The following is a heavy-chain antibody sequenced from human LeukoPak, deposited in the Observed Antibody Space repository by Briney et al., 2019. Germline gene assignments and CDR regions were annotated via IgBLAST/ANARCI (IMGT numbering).Heavy chain of an antibody. CDR2: INPNSGGT. CDR3: AALGDPSYYYYYGMDV. J-gene: IGHJ6*02. V-gene: IGHV1-2*04. Sequence: ASVKVSCKASGYTFTGYYMHWVRQAPGQGLEWMGWINPNSGGTNYAQKFQGWVTMTRDTSISTAYMELSRLRSDDTAVYYCAALGDPSYYYYYGMDVWGQGTTVTVSS. CDR1: GYTFTGYY. D-gene: IGHD3-16*01.